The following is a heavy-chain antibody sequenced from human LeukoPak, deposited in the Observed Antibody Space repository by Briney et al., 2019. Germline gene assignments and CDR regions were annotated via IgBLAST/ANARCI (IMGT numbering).Heavy chain of an antibody. Sequence: PGGSPRLSCAASGFTLSTYNMNWGRQAPGEGVEWVSYISSGSSAVYYADSVKGRFTISRDNAKDSLYLRMNSLRDEDTAVYYCAGDQDYAFDYWGQGTLVTVSS. J-gene: IGHJ4*02. CDR1: GFTLSTYN. CDR2: ISSGSSAV. V-gene: IGHV3-48*02. D-gene: IGHD4-17*01. CDR3: AGDQDYAFDY.